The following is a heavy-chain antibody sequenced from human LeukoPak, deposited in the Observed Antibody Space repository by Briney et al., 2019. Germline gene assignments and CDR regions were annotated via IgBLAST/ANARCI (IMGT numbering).Heavy chain of an antibody. CDR1: GFTFSSYW. D-gene: IGHD3-22*01. CDR3: ARDGSESTGYYYAL. J-gene: IGHJ4*02. CDR2: IKQDGSEK. Sequence: GGSLRLSCAASGFTFSSYWMSWVRQAPGKGLEWVANIKQDGSEKYYVDSVKGRFTISRDNAKNSLYLQMNSLRAEDTAVYYCARDGSESTGYYYALWGQGTLVTVSS. V-gene: IGHV3-7*01.